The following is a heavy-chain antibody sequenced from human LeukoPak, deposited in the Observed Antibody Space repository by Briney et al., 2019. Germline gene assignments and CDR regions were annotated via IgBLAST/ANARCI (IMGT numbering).Heavy chain of an antibody. J-gene: IGHJ4*02. CDR1: GFTFSTYW. V-gene: IGHV3-7*05. CDR3: ARAYGDY. Sequence: ARGSLRLSCAASGFTFSTYWMTWVRQAPGKGLEWVANIKQDGSEKYYVGSVKGRFTISRDNAENSLYLQMNSLRAEDTAVYYCARAYGDYWGQGTLLTVSS. CDR2: IKQDGSEK. D-gene: IGHD4-17*01.